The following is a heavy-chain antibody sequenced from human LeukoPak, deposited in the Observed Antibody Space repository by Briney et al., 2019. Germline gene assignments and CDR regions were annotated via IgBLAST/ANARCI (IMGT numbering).Heavy chain of an antibody. V-gene: IGHV2-5*02. CDR1: GFSLSTSGVG. D-gene: IGHD1/OR15-1a*01. Sequence: ESGPTLVNRTQTLTLTCTFSGFSLSTSGVGVGWIRQPPGKALEGLAVIYWDNAKRYSPSLKSRLTIAKDTSNNNVVLIMTNMDPADTATYYCAHRRPGKINGWDNSYFDNWARGTLVTVSS. J-gene: IGHJ4*02. CDR3: AHRRPGKINGWDNSYFDN. CDR2: IYWDNAK.